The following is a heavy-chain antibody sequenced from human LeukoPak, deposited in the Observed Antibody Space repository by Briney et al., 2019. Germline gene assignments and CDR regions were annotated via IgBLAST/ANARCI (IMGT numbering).Heavy chain of an antibody. CDR2: VYYSGST. CDR1: GGSISSYY. Sequence: SSETLSLTCTVSGGSISSYYWSWIRQPPGKGLEWLGNVYYSGSTNYNPSLKSRVTISVDTSNNQFSLKLSSVTAADTAVYYCARAEWSNWYFDLWGRGTLVTVSS. J-gene: IGHJ2*01. CDR3: ARAEWSNWYFDL. V-gene: IGHV4-59*01. D-gene: IGHD3-3*01.